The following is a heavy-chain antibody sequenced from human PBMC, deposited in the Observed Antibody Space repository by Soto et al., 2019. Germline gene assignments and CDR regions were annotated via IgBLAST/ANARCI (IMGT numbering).Heavy chain of an antibody. CDR1: GFTFSGFD. Sequence: VGSLRLSCEASGFTFSGFDMHWVRQPTGKGLEWVSSICTAGDTYYAVSVKGRFTISRDNAKNSLSLQMNSLRAGDMAVYFCAKSQEIGTHFFDSWGQGTQVTVSS. CDR3: AKSQEIGTHFFDS. J-gene: IGHJ4*02. D-gene: IGHD6-13*01. CDR2: ICTAGDT. V-gene: IGHV3-13*01.